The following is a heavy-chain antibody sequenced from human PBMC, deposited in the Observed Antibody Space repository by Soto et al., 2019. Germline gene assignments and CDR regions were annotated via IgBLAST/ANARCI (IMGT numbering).Heavy chain of an antibody. CDR2: IYYSVST. D-gene: IGHD6-19*01. J-gene: IGHJ3*02. CDR3: ALYSSGRAFDI. V-gene: IGHV4-30-4*01. Sequence: QVQLQESGPGLVKPSQTLSLTCTVSGGSISSGDYYWSWIRQPPGKGLEWIGYIYYSVSTHYNPSLKSRVTIPVDTSKNQFSPNLSPVTAADTAVYYCALYSSGRAFDIWGQGTMVAVSS. CDR1: GGSISSGDYY.